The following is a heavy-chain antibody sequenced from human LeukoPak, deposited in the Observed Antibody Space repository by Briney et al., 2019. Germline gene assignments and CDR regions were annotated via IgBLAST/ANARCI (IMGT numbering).Heavy chain of an antibody. CDR3: ARSYDSSGYSSFWY. V-gene: IGHV4-59*01. Sequence: SETLSLTCTVSGGSISSYYWSWIRQPPGKGLEWIGYIYYSGSTNYNPSLKSQVTISVDTSKNQFSLRLSSVTAADTAVYYCARSYDSSGYSSFWYWGQGTLVTVSS. CDR1: GGSISSYY. D-gene: IGHD3-22*01. J-gene: IGHJ4*02. CDR2: IYYSGST.